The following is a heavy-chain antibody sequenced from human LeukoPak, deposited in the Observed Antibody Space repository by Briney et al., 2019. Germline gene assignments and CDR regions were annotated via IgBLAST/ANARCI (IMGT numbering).Heavy chain of an antibody. Sequence: SETLSLTYAVSGYSISSGYYWGWIRQPPGKGLEWIGSIYHSGSTYYNPSLKSRVTISVDTSKNQFSLKLSSVTAADTAVYYCARSPPSINGWFDPWGQGTLVTVSS. V-gene: IGHV4-38-2*01. CDR2: IYHSGST. J-gene: IGHJ5*02. CDR1: GYSISSGYY. CDR3: ARSPPSINGWFDP. D-gene: IGHD2-8*01.